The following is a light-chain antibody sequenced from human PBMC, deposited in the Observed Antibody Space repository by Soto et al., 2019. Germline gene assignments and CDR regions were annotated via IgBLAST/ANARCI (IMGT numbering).Light chain of an antibody. CDR2: GVT. CDR1: SSDVGGYNY. CDR3: SSYTSSTTLSVV. V-gene: IGLV2-14*01. Sequence: QSVLTQPASVSGSPGQSFTISCTGTSSDVGGYNYVSWYQQHPGKAPKLMIYGVTNRPSGVSNRFSGSKSGNTASLTISGLQAEDEADYYCSSYTSSTTLSVVFGGGTKVTVL. J-gene: IGLJ2*01.